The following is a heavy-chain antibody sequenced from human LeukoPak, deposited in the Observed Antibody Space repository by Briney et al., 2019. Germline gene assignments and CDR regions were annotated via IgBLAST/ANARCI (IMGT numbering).Heavy chain of an antibody. D-gene: IGHD3-22*01. CDR2: IYCSGST. V-gene: IGHV4-59*01. CDR1: GGSISSYY. CDR3: ARVLRYYYDSSGYYFDY. J-gene: IGHJ4*02. Sequence: SETLSLTCTVSGGSISSYYWSWIRQPPGKGLEWIGYIYCSGSTNYNPSLKSRVTISVDTSKNQFSLKLSSVTAADTAVYYCARVLRYYYDSSGYYFDYWGQGTLVTVSS.